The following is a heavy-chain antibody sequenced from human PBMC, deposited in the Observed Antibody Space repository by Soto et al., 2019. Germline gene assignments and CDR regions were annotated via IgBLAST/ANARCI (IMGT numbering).Heavy chain of an antibody. CDR3: TGEYDSTCGNYGSTPAYYVEW. CDR2: ISSSSSII. J-gene: IGHJ4*01. V-gene: IGHV3-48*01. CDR1: GFTFNSYS. D-gene: IGHD3-16*01. Sequence: EVQLVQSGGGLVQPGGSLRLACAASGFTFNSYSMNWVRQAPGKGLEWVSYISSSSSIIYYTDSVRGRFTISRDDVESSLYLHISGLRAEDTAVYYCTGEYDSTCGNYGSTPAYYVEWWGHGTPVTVS.